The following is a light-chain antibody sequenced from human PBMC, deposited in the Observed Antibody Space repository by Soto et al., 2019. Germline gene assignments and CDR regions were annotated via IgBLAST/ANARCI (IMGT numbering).Light chain of an antibody. CDR2: DVS. CDR1: SSDVGAYNY. CDR3: CSFTGSYTYV. Sequence: QSALTQPRSVSGSPGQSVTISCTGTSSDVGAYNYVSWYQHYPGKAPKLMIYDVSKRPSGVPDRFSGSKSGNTASLTISGLQAEDEADYYCCSFTGSYTYVFGTGTKLTV. V-gene: IGLV2-11*01. J-gene: IGLJ1*01.